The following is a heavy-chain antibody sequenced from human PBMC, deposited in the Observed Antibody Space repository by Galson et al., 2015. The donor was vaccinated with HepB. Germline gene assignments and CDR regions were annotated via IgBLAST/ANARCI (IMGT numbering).Heavy chain of an antibody. J-gene: IGHJ2*01. CDR2: IKNKIDGGPT. CDR1: GITFSNAW. Sequence: SLRLSCAAFGITFSNAWMSWVRQAPGKGLEWVGRIKNKIDGGPTDYAAPVKGRFTISRDDSQNTLYLQMNSLKTGDTAVYYCTTNWYFDLWGRGTLVTVSA. V-gene: IGHV3-15*01. CDR3: TTNWYFDL.